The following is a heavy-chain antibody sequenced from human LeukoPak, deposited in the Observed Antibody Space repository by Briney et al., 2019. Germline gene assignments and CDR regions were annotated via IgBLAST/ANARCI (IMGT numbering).Heavy chain of an antibody. CDR2: IYYSGST. J-gene: IGHJ4*02. CDR3: ARLEITMVRGAIFDY. D-gene: IGHD3-10*01. V-gene: IGHV4-59*08. CDR1: GGSISSYY. Sequence: SETLSLTCTVSGGSISSYYWSWIRQPPGKGLEWIGYIYYSGSTNYNPSLKSRVTISVDTSKNQFSLKLSSVTAADTAVYYCARLEITMVRGAIFDYWGQGTLVTVSS.